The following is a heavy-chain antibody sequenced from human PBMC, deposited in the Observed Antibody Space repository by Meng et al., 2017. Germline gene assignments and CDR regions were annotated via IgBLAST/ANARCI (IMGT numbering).Heavy chain of an antibody. CDR2: ISGSGGNT. CDR3: AKGGGYSYGYVAS. Sequence: GESLKISCAASGFTFSSYAMSWVRQAPGKGLEWVSAISGSGGNTYYADSVKGRFTISRDSSKNTLYLQMNSLRGEDTAVYHCAKGGGYSYGYVASWGQGTLVTVSS. D-gene: IGHD5-18*01. J-gene: IGHJ4*02. CDR1: GFTFSSYA. V-gene: IGHV3-23*01.